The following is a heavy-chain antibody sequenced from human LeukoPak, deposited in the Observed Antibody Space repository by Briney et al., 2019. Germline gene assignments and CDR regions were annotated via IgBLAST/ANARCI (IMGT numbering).Heavy chain of an antibody. CDR1: GGSISSSSYY. V-gene: IGHV4-39*07. J-gene: IGHJ5*02. Sequence: KPSETLSLTCTVSGGSISSSSYYWGWIRQPPGKGLEWIGSIYYSGSTYYTPSLKSRVTISVDTSKNQFSLKLSSVTAADTAVYYCARDPGVNWFDPWGQGTLVTVSS. CDR2: IYYSGST. CDR3: ARDPGVNWFDP.